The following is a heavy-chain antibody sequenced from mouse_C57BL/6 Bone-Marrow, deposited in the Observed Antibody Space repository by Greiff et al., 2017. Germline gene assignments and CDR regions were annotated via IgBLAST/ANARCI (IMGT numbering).Heavy chain of an antibody. Sequence: EVHLVESGGGLVQPKGSLKLSCAASGFSFNTYAMNWVRQAPGKGLEWVARIRSKSNNYATYYADSVKDRFTISRDDSESMLYLQMNNLKTEDTAMYYCGVIYYYGSSHERGAMDYWGQGTSVTVSS. CDR3: GVIYYYGSSHERGAMDY. CDR2: IRSKSNNYAT. CDR1: GFSFNTYA. V-gene: IGHV10-1*01. D-gene: IGHD1-1*01. J-gene: IGHJ4*01.